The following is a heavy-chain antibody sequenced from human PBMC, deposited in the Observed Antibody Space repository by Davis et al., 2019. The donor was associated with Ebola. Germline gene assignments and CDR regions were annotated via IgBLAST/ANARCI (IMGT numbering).Heavy chain of an antibody. CDR3: ARESPSYYYDSSGYYTAWYFDY. Sequence: GESLKISCAASGFTFSSYAMSWVRQAPGKGLEWVSAISGSGGSTYYADSVKGRFTISRDNSKNTLYLQMNSLRAEDTAVYYCARESPSYYYDSSGYYTAWYFDYWGQGTLVTVSS. CDR1: GFTFSSYA. CDR2: ISGSGGST. J-gene: IGHJ4*02. D-gene: IGHD3-22*01. V-gene: IGHV3-23*01.